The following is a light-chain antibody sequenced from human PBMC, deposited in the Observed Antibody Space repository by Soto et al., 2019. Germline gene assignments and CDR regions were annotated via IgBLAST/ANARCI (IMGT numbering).Light chain of an antibody. CDR1: QSVSSSY. CDR3: QQRSSWPLT. CDR2: GAS. V-gene: IGKV3D-20*02. Sequence: EIVLTQSPATLSLSPGERATLSCRASQSVSSSYLAWYQQKPGQAPRLXIYGASSRATGIPDRVSGSGSGTEFTLTISRLEPEDFAAYYCQQRSSWPLTFGGGTKVDIK. J-gene: IGKJ4*01.